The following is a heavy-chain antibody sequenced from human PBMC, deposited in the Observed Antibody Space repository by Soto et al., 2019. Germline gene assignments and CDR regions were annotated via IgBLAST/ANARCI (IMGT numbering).Heavy chain of an antibody. J-gene: IGHJ6*02. CDR1: GYSFTSYW. V-gene: IGHV5-10-1*01. CDR2: IDPSDSYT. D-gene: IGHD2-2*02. Sequence: GESLKSSCKGSGYSFTSYWISWVRQMPGKGLEWMGRIDPSDSYTNYSPSFQGHVTISADKSISTAYLQWSSLKASDTAMYYCARLPGCSSTSCYNEGIYYYYGTDVWGQVTTVTVSS. CDR3: ARLPGCSSTSCYNEGIYYYYGTDV.